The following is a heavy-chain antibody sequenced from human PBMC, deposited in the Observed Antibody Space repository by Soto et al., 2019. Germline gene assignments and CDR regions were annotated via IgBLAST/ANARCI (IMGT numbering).Heavy chain of an antibody. Sequence: GESLKISCKGSGYSFTSYWISWVRQMPGKGLEWMGRIDPSDSYTNHSPSFQGHVTISADKSISTAYLQWSSLKASDTAMYYCASDGSNCSGGSCYSHPLDYYYGMDVWGQGTTVTVSS. J-gene: IGHJ6*02. CDR1: GYSFTSYW. CDR3: ASDGSNCSGGSCYSHPLDYYYGMDV. D-gene: IGHD2-15*01. CDR2: IDPSDSYT. V-gene: IGHV5-10-1*01.